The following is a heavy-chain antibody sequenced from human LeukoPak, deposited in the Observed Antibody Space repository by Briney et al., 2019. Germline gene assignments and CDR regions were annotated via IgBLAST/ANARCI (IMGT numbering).Heavy chain of an antibody. CDR3: ARLRIIGGDAFDI. CDR1: GGSISAHY. V-gene: IGHV4-4*07. D-gene: IGHD2/OR15-2a*01. CDR2: IHTSGNT. Sequence: PSETLSLTCTVSGGSISAHYWSWIRQPAGRGLEWIGRIHTSGNTNYNPSLKSRVTMSVDTSKNQFSLKLSSVTAADTAVYYCARLRIIGGDAFDIWGQGTMVTVSS. J-gene: IGHJ3*02.